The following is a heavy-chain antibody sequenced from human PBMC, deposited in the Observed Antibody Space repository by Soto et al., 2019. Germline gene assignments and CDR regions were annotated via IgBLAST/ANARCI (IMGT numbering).Heavy chain of an antibody. Sequence: GGSLRLSCAASGFTFSSYAMHWVRQAPGKGLEWVAVISYDGSNKYYADSVKGRFTISRDNSKNTLYLQMNSLRAEDTAVYYCAKGLSAAMWDVWGQGTTVTVSS. CDR1: GFTFSSYA. V-gene: IGHV3-30-3*01. CDR2: ISYDGSNK. CDR3: AKGLSAAMWDV. D-gene: IGHD2-2*01. J-gene: IGHJ6*02.